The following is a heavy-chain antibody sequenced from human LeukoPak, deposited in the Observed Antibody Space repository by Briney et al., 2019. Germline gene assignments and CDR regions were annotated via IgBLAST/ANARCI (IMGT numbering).Heavy chain of an antibody. CDR1: GFTFDDYA. CDR3: ARVRGSSWNPPFDY. J-gene: IGHJ4*02. Sequence: GGSLRLSCAASGFTFDDYAMHWVRQAPGKGLEWVSGISWNSGDIGYADSVKGRFTISRDNVKNSLYLQMNSLRAEDTALYYCARVRGSSWNPPFDYWGQGTLVTVSS. D-gene: IGHD6-13*01. CDR2: ISWNSGDI. V-gene: IGHV3-9*01.